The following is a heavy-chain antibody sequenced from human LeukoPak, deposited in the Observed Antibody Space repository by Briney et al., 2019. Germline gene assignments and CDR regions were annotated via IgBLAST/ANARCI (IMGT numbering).Heavy chain of an antibody. CDR2: ISSSSSYT. Sequence: GGSLRLSCAASGFTFSDYYMSWIRQAPGKGLEWVSYISSSSSYTNYADSVKGRFTISRDNAKNSLYLQINSLRAEDTAVYYCARVADGVLLWFGELNVCGKGTTVTVSS. CDR3: ARVADGVLLWFGELNV. J-gene: IGHJ6*04. V-gene: IGHV3-11*06. D-gene: IGHD3-10*01. CDR1: GFTFSDYY.